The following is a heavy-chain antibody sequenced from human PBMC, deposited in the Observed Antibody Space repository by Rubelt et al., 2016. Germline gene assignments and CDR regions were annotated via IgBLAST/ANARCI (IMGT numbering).Heavy chain of an antibody. CDR3: ARGHYTRVGRASLHY. CDR2: INHSGST. D-gene: IGHD1-26*01. CDR1: GGSFRDYY. Sequence: QVQLQQWGAGLLKPSETLSLSCAVYGGSFRDYYWSWIRQSPGKGLEWIGEINHSGSTNVNPSLKSRVTISVDTSKNQFSLKMRSVTAADAAVYSCARGHYTRVGRASLHYWGQGTLVTVSS. V-gene: IGHV4-34*01. J-gene: IGHJ4*02.